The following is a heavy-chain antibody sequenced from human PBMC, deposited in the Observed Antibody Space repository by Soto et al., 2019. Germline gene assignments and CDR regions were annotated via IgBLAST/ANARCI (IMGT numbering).Heavy chain of an antibody. CDR3: ARSEYYYDSSGYPYYYYYGMYV. CDR2: IIPIFGTA. D-gene: IGHD3-22*01. J-gene: IGHJ6*02. V-gene: IGHV1-69*06. CDR1: GGTFSSYA. Sequence: ASVKVSCKASGGTFSSYAISWVRQAPGQGLEWMGGIIPIFGTANYAQKFQGRVTITADKSTSTAYMELSSLRSEDTAVSYCARSEYYYDSSGYPYYYYYGMYVWGQGTTVTVSS.